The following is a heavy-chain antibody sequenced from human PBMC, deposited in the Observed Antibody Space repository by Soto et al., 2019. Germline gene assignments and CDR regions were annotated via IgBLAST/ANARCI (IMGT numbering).Heavy chain of an antibody. CDR3: ARSLLGSGSYSPASYYFDY. D-gene: IGHD3-10*02. J-gene: IGHJ4*02. Sequence: SETLSLTCTVSGGSISSYYWSWIRQPPGKGLEWIGYIYYSGSTNYNPSLKSRVTISVDTSKNQFSLKLSSVTAADTAVYYCARSLLGSGSYSPASYYFDYWGQGTLVTVSS. CDR2: IYYSGST. V-gene: IGHV4-59*01. CDR1: GGSISSYY.